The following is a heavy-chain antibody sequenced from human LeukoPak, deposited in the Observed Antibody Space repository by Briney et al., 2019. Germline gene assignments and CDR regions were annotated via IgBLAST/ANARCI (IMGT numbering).Heavy chain of an antibody. CDR3: ARAQYYYGSGSPVFDY. V-gene: IGHV4-30-2*01. CDR2: IYHSGST. Sequence: SETLSLTCAVSGGSISSGGYSWSWIRQPPGKGLEWIGYIYHSGSTYYNPSLKSRVTISVDRSKNQFSLKLSSVTAADTAVYYCARAQYYYGSGSPVFDYWGQGTLVTVSS. D-gene: IGHD3-10*01. CDR1: GGSISSGGYS. J-gene: IGHJ4*02.